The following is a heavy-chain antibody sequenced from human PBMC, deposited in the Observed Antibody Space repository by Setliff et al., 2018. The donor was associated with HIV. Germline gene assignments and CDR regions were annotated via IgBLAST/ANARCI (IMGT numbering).Heavy chain of an antibody. D-gene: IGHD2-8*01. Sequence: SETLSLTCTVSGGSVSSRGYYWGWIRQPPGKGPEWITNILYGGNTYYNPSLKSRVTISVDTSKNHFSLKLNPVTAADTAVYFCARPTTGVGGGAAFDIWGQGTMVT. CDR2: ILYGGNT. V-gene: IGHV4-39*02. J-gene: IGHJ3*02. CDR1: GGSVSSRGYY. CDR3: ARPTTGVGGGAAFDI.